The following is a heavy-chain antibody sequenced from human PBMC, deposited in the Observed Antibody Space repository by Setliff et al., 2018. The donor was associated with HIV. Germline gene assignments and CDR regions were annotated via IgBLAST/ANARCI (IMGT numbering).Heavy chain of an antibody. Sequence: SETLSLTCTVSGDSIIDSYWSWVRQPPGKGLEWIGEINHSGSTNYNPSLKSRVTISVDTSKNQFSLKLRSVTAADTAVYYCARVVWMAAAGTIDYYYYGMDIWGQGTTVTVSS. CDR1: GDSIIDSY. CDR2: INHSGST. J-gene: IGHJ6*02. V-gene: IGHV4-34*01. D-gene: IGHD6-13*01. CDR3: ARVVWMAAAGTIDYYYYGMDI.